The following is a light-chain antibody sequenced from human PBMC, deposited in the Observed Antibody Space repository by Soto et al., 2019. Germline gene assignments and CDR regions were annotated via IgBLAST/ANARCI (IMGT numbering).Light chain of an antibody. CDR2: DAS. CDR3: QQYNSWPPIT. V-gene: IGKV3-15*01. Sequence: VLTQSPGTLSLSPGERATLSCRASESVSRNLAWYQQKPGQAPRLLIYDASTRATGIPDRFSGGGSGTEFTLTISSLQSEDFVVYYCQQYNSWPPITFGQGTKVDIK. CDR1: ESVSRN. J-gene: IGKJ1*01.